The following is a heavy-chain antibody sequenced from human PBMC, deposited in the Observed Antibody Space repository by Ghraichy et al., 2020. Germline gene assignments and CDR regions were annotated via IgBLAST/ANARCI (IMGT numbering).Heavy chain of an antibody. Sequence: SETLSLTCAVYGGSFSGYYWSWIRQPPGKGLEWIGEINHSGSTNYNPSLKSRVTISVDTSKNQFSLKLSSVTAADTAVYYCARLTIFGVVTAIDYWGQGTLVTVSS. J-gene: IGHJ4*02. D-gene: IGHD3-3*01. V-gene: IGHV4-34*01. CDR2: INHSGST. CDR3: ARLTIFGVVTAIDY. CDR1: GGSFSGYY.